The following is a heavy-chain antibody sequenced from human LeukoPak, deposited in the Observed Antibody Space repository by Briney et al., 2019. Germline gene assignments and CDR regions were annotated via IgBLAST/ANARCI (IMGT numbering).Heavy chain of an antibody. CDR1: GGSISSYY. D-gene: IGHD1-26*01. CDR3: AKNGQSGFSFDP. J-gene: IGHJ5*02. CDR2: IYYSGST. V-gene: IGHV4-59*12. Sequence: SETLSLTCTVSGGSISSYYWSWIRQPPGKGLEWIGYIYYSGSTNYNPSLKSRVTISADSSKNQFSLKLSSVTAADTAVYYCAKNGQSGFSFDPWGQGTLVTVSS.